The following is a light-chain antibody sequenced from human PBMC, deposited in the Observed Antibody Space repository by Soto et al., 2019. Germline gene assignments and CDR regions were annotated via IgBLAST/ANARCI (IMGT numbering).Light chain of an antibody. J-gene: IGKJ5*01. CDR3: QQCREWPLIT. Sequence: EIVMTQSPGTLSVSPGERATLSCRASESVDRYLAWYQQKPGQAPRLLIYGASTRATGVPARFSGSGSGTEFTLTISSLQSEDFAVYFCQQCREWPLITFGQGTRLEAK. CDR1: ESVDRY. CDR2: GAS. V-gene: IGKV3-15*01.